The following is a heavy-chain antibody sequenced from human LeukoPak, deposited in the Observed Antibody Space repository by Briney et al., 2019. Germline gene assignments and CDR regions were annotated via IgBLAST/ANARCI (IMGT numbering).Heavy chain of an antibody. D-gene: IGHD2-15*01. Sequence: GGSLRLSCAASGYTFRSYSMNWVRQAPGKGLAWVSSISSSSDYIYYAESVKGRFTISRDNAKNSLYLQMNSLRAEDTAVYYCARDCSGGSCPFDYWGQGTLVTVST. CDR1: GYTFRSYS. V-gene: IGHV3-21*01. CDR3: ARDCSGGSCPFDY. CDR2: ISSSSDYI. J-gene: IGHJ4*02.